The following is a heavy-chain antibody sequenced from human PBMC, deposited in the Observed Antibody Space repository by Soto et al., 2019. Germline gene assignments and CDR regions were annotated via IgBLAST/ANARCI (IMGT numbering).Heavy chain of an antibody. Sequence: QVQLVQSGAEVKKPGASVKVSCKASGYNFTSYYINWVRQAPGQGLEWMGIINPSSGNTNYAQNFRGRVAMTRDTSTSTVYMELSSLKSEDTAVYYCAITVDFDFWGQGTLVTVSS. J-gene: IGHJ4*02. CDR1: GYNFTSYY. D-gene: IGHD4-4*01. V-gene: IGHV1-46*01. CDR2: INPSSGNT. CDR3: AITVDFDF.